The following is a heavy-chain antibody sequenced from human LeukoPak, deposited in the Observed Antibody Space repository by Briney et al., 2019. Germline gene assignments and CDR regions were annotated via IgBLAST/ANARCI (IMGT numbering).Heavy chain of an antibody. V-gene: IGHV3-21*01. Sequence: PGGSLRLSCVASGFSFSTYSMNWVRQAPGKGLEWVSSISSSSSYKYCADSVKGRFTISRNNAKNSLYLQMSSLRAEDMAVYYCARDGRGAVAGFDYWGQGTLVTVSS. J-gene: IGHJ4*02. CDR2: ISSSSSYK. D-gene: IGHD6-19*01. CDR3: ARDGRGAVAGFDY. CDR1: GFSFSTYS.